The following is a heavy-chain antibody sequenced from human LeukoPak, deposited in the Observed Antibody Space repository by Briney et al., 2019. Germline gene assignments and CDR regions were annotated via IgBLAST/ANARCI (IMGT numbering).Heavy chain of an antibody. CDR2: IYPGDSDT. Sequence: GESLQISCKGSGYSFTSYWIGWVRQMPGKGLEWMGIIYPGDSDTRYSPSSQGQVTISADKSISTAYLQWSSLKASDTAVYYCARHSYCSSTTCYYYYGMDVWGQGTTVTVSS. D-gene: IGHD2-2*01. CDR1: GYSFTSYW. V-gene: IGHV5-51*01. J-gene: IGHJ6*02. CDR3: ARHSYCSSTTCYYYYGMDV.